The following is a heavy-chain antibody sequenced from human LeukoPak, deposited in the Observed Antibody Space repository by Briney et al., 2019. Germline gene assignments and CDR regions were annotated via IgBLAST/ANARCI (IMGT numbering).Heavy chain of an antibody. J-gene: IGHJ4*02. D-gene: IGHD2-2*01. Sequence: SETLSLTCTVSGGSISSGGYYWSWIRQHPGKGLEWIGYIYYSGSTYYNPSLKSRVTISVDTSKNQFSLKLSSVTAADTAVYYCARKNLGYCSSTSCYDYWGQGTLVTVSS. CDR1: GGSISSGGYY. CDR3: ARKNLGYCSSTSCYDY. CDR2: IYYSGST. V-gene: IGHV4-31*03.